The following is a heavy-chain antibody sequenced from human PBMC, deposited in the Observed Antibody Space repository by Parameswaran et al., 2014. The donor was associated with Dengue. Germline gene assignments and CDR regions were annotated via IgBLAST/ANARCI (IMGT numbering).Heavy chain of an antibody. J-gene: IGHJ5*02. CDR2: ISSSGSTT. Sequence: KWIRQPPGKGLEWISYISSSGSTTYYADSVKGRFTVSRDNAKNSVYLQMNSLRAEDTAVYYCARAYISPRWFDPWGQGTLVTVSS. D-gene: IGHD3-16*01. CDR3: ARAYISPRWFDP. V-gene: IGHV3-48*03.